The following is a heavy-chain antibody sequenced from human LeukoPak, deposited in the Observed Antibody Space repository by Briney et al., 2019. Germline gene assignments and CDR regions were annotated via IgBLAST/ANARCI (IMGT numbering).Heavy chain of an antibody. CDR2: IRAKPSGGTT. J-gene: IGHJ4*02. V-gene: IGHV3-49*04. CDR3: TRDFYYDSRGSCTPTPGN. D-gene: IGHD3-22*01. CDR1: GFTFGDYA. Sequence: GGSLRLSCTASGFTFGDYAMSWVRQAPGKGLEWVGFIRAKPSGGTTESAASVKGRFTISRDDSKSSAYLQMNSLKTEDTAVYYCTRDFYYDSRGSCTPTPGNWGKGTPVTVSS.